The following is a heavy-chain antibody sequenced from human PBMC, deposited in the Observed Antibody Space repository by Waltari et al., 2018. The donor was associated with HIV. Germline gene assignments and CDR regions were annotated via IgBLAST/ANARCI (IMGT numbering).Heavy chain of an antibody. CDR1: GFTFSTYG. J-gene: IGHJ2*01. CDR3: ARARGNSGWFDYWYFDL. D-gene: IGHD6-19*01. Sequence: QVQLVESGGGVVQPGRSLRLSCAASGFTFSTYGFYWVRQAPGKGWEWVAVIWYDGSNKYYADSVKGRFIVSRDNSKNTLYLQLTTLTAEDTAVYYCARARGNSGWFDYWYFDLWGRGTLVTVSS. V-gene: IGHV3-33*01. CDR2: IWYDGSNK.